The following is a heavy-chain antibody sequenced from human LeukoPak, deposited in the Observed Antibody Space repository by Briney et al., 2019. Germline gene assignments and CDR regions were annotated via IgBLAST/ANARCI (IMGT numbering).Heavy chain of an antibody. Sequence: SETLSLTCTVSGVYISSSSYYWGWIRQPPGENLEWIGSIYYSGSTYYNPSLKSRVTISVDTSKNQFSLQLSSVTAADTAVYYCARLGYCTNAVCYNWFDPWGQGTLVTVSS. J-gene: IGHJ5*02. CDR2: IYYSGST. CDR3: ARLGYCTNAVCYNWFDP. D-gene: IGHD2-8*01. CDR1: GVYISSSSYY. V-gene: IGHV4-39*01.